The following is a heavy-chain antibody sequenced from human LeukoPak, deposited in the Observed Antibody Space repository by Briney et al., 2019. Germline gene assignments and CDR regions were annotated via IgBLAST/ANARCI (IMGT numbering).Heavy chain of an antibody. CDR1: GFTFSNYA. Sequence: QSGGSLRLSCAASGFTFSNYAMSWVRQAPGKGLEWVSFISGSGGSTYYAGSVKGRFTISRDNAKNTLYLQMNSLRAEDTAVYYCANYVDSYGDYGIDYWGQGTLVTVSS. V-gene: IGHV3-23*01. CDR2: ISGSGGST. J-gene: IGHJ4*02. CDR3: ANYVDSYGDYGIDY. D-gene: IGHD4-17*01.